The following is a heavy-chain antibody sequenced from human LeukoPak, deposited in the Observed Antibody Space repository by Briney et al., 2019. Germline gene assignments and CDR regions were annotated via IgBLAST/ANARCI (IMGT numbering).Heavy chain of an antibody. CDR1: GYTFTTYW. D-gene: IGHD6-13*01. Sequence: GESLKISCNGSGYTFTTYWIGWGRQLRGQGLEWMGIIYPGDSDPRYSPSFQGQVTISADTSISTAYLQWRSLKASDSAMYYCVRHGLGSSWFGFDYWGQGTLVTVSS. V-gene: IGHV5-51*01. CDR2: IYPGDSDP. CDR3: VRHGLGSSWFGFDY. J-gene: IGHJ4*02.